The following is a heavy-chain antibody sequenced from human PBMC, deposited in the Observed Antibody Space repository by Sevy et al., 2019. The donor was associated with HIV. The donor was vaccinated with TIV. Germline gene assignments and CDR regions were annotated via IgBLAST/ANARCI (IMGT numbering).Heavy chain of an antibody. CDR1: GFIFSNFA. CDR3: TRGENDDEFFQY. CDR2: TSYDGSHK. V-gene: IGHV3-30*04. J-gene: IGHJ1*01. Sequence: GGYLRLSCTVSGFIFSNFAMHWVRQAPGKGLEWLAVTSYDGSHKYYADSVKGRFTVSRDNSRNSLSLEMNSLRRDDMDVYYCTRGENDDEFFQYWGQGTLVTVSS. D-gene: IGHD1-26*01.